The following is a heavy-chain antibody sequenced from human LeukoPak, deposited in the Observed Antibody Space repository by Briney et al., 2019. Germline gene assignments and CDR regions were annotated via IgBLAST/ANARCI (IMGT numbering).Heavy chain of an antibody. CDR3: AKGWLQTPTFDY. CDR1: GFTFSSYA. V-gene: IGHV3-23*01. Sequence: PGGPLRLSCAASGFTFSSYAMSWLRQAPGKGLEWVSAISGSGGSTYYADSVKGRFTISRDNSKNTLYLQMNSVRAEDTAVYCCAKGWLQTPTFDYWGQGTLVTVSS. CDR2: ISGSGGST. J-gene: IGHJ4*02. D-gene: IGHD5-24*01.